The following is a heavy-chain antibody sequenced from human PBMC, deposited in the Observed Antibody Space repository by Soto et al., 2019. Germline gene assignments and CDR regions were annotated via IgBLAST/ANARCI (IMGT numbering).Heavy chain of an antibody. CDR3: ARGRRDSSSAYYFDY. V-gene: IGHV3-30-3*01. Sequence: QVQLVESGGGVVQPGRSPRLSCAASGFTFSSYAMHWVRQAPGKGLEWVAVISYDGSNKYYADSVKGRFTISRDNSKNTLYLQMNSLRAEDTAVYYCARGRRDSSSAYYFDYWGQGTLVTVSS. CDR2: ISYDGSNK. J-gene: IGHJ4*02. D-gene: IGHD6-6*01. CDR1: GFTFSSYA.